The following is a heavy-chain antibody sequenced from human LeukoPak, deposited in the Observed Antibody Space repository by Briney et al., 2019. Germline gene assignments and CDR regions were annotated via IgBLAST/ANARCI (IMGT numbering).Heavy chain of an antibody. V-gene: IGHV4-39*01. CDR2: IYYSGST. CDR1: GGSISGSSYY. J-gene: IGHJ4*02. Sequence: PSETLSLTCTVSGGSISGSSYYWGWIRQPPGKGLEWIGSIYYSGSTYYNPSLKSRVTISVDTSKNQFSLKLNSVTATDTAVYYCARHSGRWLRTFFDYWGQGTLVTVSS. CDR3: ARHSGRWLRTFFDY. D-gene: IGHD6-19*01.